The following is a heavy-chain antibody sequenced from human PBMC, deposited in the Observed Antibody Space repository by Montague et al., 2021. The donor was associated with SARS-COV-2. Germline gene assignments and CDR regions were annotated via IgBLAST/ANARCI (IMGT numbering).Heavy chain of an antibody. J-gene: IGHJ4*02. Sequence: SETLSLTCTVSGGSISSYYWSWIRQSPGKGLEWIGYIYYSGRTNYNPSLKSRVTISVDTSKNQFSLKMISVIATDTAVYYCARGRTRVGQLSYFDYWGQGILVTVSS. CDR1: GGSISSYY. V-gene: IGHV4-59*01. CDR2: IYYSGRT. CDR3: ARGRTRVGQLSYFDY. D-gene: IGHD2-2*01.